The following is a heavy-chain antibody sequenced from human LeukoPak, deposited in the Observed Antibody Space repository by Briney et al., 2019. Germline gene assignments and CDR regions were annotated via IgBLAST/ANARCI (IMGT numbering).Heavy chain of an antibody. CDR3: ARGSPPRRNYDSRGYYSYYFDY. CDR2: FDPEDSET. J-gene: IGHJ4*02. V-gene: IGHV1-24*01. D-gene: IGHD3-22*01. CDR1: GYTLTELS. Sequence: ASVKVSCKVSGYTLTELSMHWVRQAPGKGLEWMGGFDPEDSETIYAQKLQGRVTMTTDTSTSTVYMELRSLRSDDTAVYYCARGSPPRRNYDSRGYYSYYFDYWGQGTLVTVSS.